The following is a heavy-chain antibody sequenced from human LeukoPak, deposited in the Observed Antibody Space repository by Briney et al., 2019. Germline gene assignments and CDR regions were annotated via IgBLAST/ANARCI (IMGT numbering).Heavy chain of an antibody. CDR3: AKGSPDYGDYSTNWFDP. CDR2: ISGSGGST. V-gene: IGHV3-23*01. Sequence: GGSLRLSCAASGFTFSSYAMSWVRQAPGKGLEWVSAISGSGGSTYYADSVKDRFTISRDNSKNTLYLQMNSLRAEDTAVYYCAKGSPDYGDYSTNWFDPWGQGTLVTVSS. J-gene: IGHJ5*02. D-gene: IGHD4-17*01. CDR1: GFTFSSYA.